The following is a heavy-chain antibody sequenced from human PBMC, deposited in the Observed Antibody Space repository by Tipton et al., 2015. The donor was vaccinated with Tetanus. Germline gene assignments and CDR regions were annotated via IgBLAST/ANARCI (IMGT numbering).Heavy chain of an antibody. D-gene: IGHD2/OR15-2a*01. Sequence: LRLSCTVSGDSISSGPYSWSWLRQHPGKGLELIGYIYYSGTSYISPSLTRRVSIAVDTSRNQFSLNLTSVTVADSAVYFCARVSRRNFYVDYGGPGAQVTVSS. CDR2: IYYSGTS. CDR1: GDSISSGPYS. CDR3: ARVSRRNFYVDY. J-gene: IGHJ4*02. V-gene: IGHV4-31*03.